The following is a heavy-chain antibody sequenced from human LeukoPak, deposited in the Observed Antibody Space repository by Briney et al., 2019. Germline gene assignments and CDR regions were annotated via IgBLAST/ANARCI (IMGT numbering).Heavy chain of an antibody. CDR2: IYYSGST. J-gene: IGHJ4*02. CDR3: ARDTGTVVDY. V-gene: IGHV4-59*01. D-gene: IGHD4-23*01. Sequence: PSETLSLTCTVSGGSISTYYWSWIRQPPGKGLEWIGYIYYSGSTDYNPSLKSRVTTSVDTSKNQFSLKLSSVTAADTAVYYCARDTGTVVDYWGQGTLVTVSS. CDR1: GGSISTYY.